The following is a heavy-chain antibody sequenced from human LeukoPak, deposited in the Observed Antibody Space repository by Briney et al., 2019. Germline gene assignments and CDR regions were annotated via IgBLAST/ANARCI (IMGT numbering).Heavy chain of an antibody. Sequence: GGSLRPSCAAFGLTFISNWMGWVRRAPGKGLEWVATIKKDGSEKYYVASVKGRFTISRDNAKNSLYLQMNSLRAEDTAVYYCARDLGYYYGSGSYVYWGQGTLVTVSS. V-gene: IGHV3-7*03. CDR1: GLTFISNW. CDR3: ARDLGYYYGSGSYVY. D-gene: IGHD3-10*01. CDR2: IKKDGSEK. J-gene: IGHJ4*02.